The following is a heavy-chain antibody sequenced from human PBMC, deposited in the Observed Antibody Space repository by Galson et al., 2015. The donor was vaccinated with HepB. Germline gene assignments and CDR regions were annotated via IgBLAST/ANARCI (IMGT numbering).Heavy chain of an antibody. D-gene: IGHD3-22*01. V-gene: IGHV1-18*04. CDR2: ISAYNGNT. Sequence: SVKVSCKASGYTFTSYGISWVRQAPGQGLEWMGWISAYNGNTNYAQKLQGRVTMTTDTSTSTAYMELRSLRSDDTAVYYCARVSITMIVVVNDYYGMDVWGQGTTVTVSS. CDR1: GYTFTSYG. CDR3: ARVSITMIVVVNDYYGMDV. J-gene: IGHJ6*02.